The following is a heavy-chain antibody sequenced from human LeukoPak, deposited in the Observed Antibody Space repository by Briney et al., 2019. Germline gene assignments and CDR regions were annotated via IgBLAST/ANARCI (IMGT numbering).Heavy chain of an antibody. CDR3: ARGGGTYYYGSGSSRAPDY. V-gene: IGHV1-46*01. J-gene: IGHJ4*02. D-gene: IGHD3-10*01. CDR2: INPSGGST. CDR1: GYTFTSYY. Sequence: GASAKVSCKASGYTFTSYYMHWVRQAPGQGLEWMGIINPSGGSTSYAQKFQGRVTMTRDTSTSTVYMELSSLRSEDTAVYYCARGGGTYYYGSGSSRAPDYWGQGTLVTVSS.